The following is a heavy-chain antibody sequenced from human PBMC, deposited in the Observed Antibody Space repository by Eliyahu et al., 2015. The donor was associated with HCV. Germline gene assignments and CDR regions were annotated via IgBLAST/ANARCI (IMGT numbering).Heavy chain of an antibody. CDR3: ARAELWYCSSTSCPFDY. V-gene: IGHV3-21*01. CDR2: ISSSSSYI. Sequence: EVQLVESGGGLVKPGGSLRLSCAASGFTFSSYSMNWVRQAPGKGLEWVSSISSSSSYIYYADSVKGRFTISRDNAKNSLYLQMNSLRAEDTAVYYCARAELWYCSSTSCPFDYWGQGTLVTVSS. J-gene: IGHJ4*02. CDR1: GFTFSSYS. D-gene: IGHD2-2*01.